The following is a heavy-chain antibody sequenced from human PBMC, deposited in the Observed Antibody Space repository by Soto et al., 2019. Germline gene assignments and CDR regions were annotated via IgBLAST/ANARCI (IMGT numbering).Heavy chain of an antibody. J-gene: IGHJ4*02. CDR2: FDPEDGET. Sequence: RASVKVYCKVSGYTHTELSMHWVRQDPGKGLEWMGGFDPEDGETIYAQKFQGRVTMTEDTSTDTAYMELSSLRAEDTAVYYCARESEDLTSNFDYWGQGTLVTVSS. CDR1: GYTHTELS. CDR3: ARESEDLTSNFDY. V-gene: IGHV1-24*01.